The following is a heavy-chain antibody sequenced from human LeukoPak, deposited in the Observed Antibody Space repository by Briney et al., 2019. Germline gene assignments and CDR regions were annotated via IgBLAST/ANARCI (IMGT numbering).Heavy chain of an antibody. CDR2: VYTTGST. Sequence: PSQTLSLTCTVSGGSISSGSYFWSWIRQPAGKGLEWMGHVYTTGSTNYNPSLKSRVTISIDTSKNQFSLNLRSVSAADTAVYYCTRDDFGIKTDWEDYYYMDVWGKGTTVTVSS. J-gene: IGHJ6*03. CDR1: GGSISSGSYF. V-gene: IGHV4-61*09. D-gene: IGHD3-3*01. CDR3: TRDDFGIKTDWEDYYYMDV.